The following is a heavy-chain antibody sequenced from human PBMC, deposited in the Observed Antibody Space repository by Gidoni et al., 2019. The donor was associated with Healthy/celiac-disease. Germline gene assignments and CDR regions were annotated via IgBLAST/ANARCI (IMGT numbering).Heavy chain of an antibody. CDR3: AKTGYSSGLGYFDY. CDR2: IRWNSGSI. Sequence: EVQLVESGGGLVQPGRSLRLSCAASGFTFTDYAMHWVRQAPGKGLEWVSGIRWNSGSIGYADSVKGRFTISRDNAKNSLYLQMNSLRAEDTALYYCAKTGYSSGLGYFDYWGQGTLVTVSS. J-gene: IGHJ4*02. V-gene: IGHV3-9*01. CDR1: GFTFTDYA. D-gene: IGHD6-25*01.